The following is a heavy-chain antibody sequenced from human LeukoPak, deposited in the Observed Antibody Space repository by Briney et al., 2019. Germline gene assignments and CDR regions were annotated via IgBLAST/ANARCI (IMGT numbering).Heavy chain of an antibody. CDR3: ARVPSGSYAG. Sequence: PGGSLRLSCAASGFTFSSYSMNWVRQAPGKGLEWVSSISSSSSYIYYADSVKGRLTISRDNAKNSLYLQMNSLRAEDTAVYYCARVPSGSYAGWGQGTLVTVSS. J-gene: IGHJ4*02. V-gene: IGHV3-21*01. CDR2: ISSSSSYI. D-gene: IGHD1-26*01. CDR1: GFTFSSYS.